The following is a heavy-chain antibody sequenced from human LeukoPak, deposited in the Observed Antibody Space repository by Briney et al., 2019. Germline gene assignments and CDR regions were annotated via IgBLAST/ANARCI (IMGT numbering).Heavy chain of an antibody. CDR1: GFTFSSYE. CDR3: AELGITMIGGV. D-gene: IGHD3-10*02. CDR2: ISSSGSTI. J-gene: IGHJ6*04. Sequence: GGSLRLSCAASGFTFSSYEMNWVREAPGKGLEWVSYISSSGSTIYYADSVKGRFTISRDNAKNSLYLQMNSLRAEDTAVYSCAELGITMIGGVWGKGTTVTISS. V-gene: IGHV3-48*03.